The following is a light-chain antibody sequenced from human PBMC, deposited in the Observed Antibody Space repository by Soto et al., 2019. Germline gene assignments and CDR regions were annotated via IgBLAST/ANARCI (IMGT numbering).Light chain of an antibody. CDR1: QSVSSN. CDR3: QQYNNWPRT. J-gene: IGKJ1*01. CDR2: GAS. Sequence: EIVMTQSPATLSVSPGERATLSCRASQSVSSNLAWYQQIPGQAPRLLIYGASTRATGIPARFSGSGSGTEFTLTISSLLSEDFAVYYCQQYNNWPRTFGQGTKVEIK. V-gene: IGKV3-15*01.